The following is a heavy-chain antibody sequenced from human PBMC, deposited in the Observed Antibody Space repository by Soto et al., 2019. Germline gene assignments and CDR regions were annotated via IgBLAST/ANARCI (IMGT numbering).Heavy chain of an antibody. CDR3: ASAMGGWLQVTD. D-gene: IGHD5-12*01. V-gene: IGHV1-2*04. Sequence: QVQLVQSGAEVKKPGASVKVSCKASGYTFTDYYMHWVRQAPGQGLEWMGWINPNSGSTHYATKFQGWVTMTRDTFISTAYEELSRLRYDVTAVYYCASAMGGWLQVTDWGQGTLVTVSS. J-gene: IGHJ4*02. CDR2: INPNSGST. CDR1: GYTFTDYY.